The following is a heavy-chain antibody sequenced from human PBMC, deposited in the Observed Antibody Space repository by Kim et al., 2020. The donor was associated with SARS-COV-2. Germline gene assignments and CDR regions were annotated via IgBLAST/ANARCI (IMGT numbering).Heavy chain of an antibody. Sequence: SETLSLTCTVSGGSISSSSYYWGWIRQPPGKGLEWIGSIYYSGSTYYNPSLKSRVTISVDTSKNQFSLKLSSVTAADTAVYYCAGGGFEYYDSSGYDPLGYWGQGTLVTVSS. CDR2: IYYSGST. D-gene: IGHD3-22*01. J-gene: IGHJ4*02. CDR1: GGSISSSSYY. V-gene: IGHV4-39*07. CDR3: AGGGFEYYDSSGYDPLGY.